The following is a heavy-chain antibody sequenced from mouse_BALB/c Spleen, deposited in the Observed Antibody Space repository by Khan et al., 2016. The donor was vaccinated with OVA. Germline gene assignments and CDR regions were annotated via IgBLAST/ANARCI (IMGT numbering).Heavy chain of an antibody. D-gene: IGHD1-3*01. CDR2: IWAGGSP. CDR1: GFSLTSYG. V-gene: IGHV2-9*02. Sequence: QVQLKQSGPGLVAPSQSLSITCTVSGFSLTSYGVHWVRQPPGMGLEWLGVIWAGGSPNYNSALMSRLSISTDNSKRQVFLKMNGLQTDDTAMYSCARLKDIWGQGTTLTVSS. CDR3: ARLKDI. J-gene: IGHJ2*01.